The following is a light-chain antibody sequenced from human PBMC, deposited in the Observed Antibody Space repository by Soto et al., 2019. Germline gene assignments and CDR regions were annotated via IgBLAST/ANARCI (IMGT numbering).Light chain of an antibody. CDR1: SSDVGGYNY. CDR3: SPYTSSSTVV. Sequence: QSALTQPASVSGSPGPSITISCTGTSSDVGGYNYVSWYQQHPGKAPKLMIYDVSNRPSGVSNRFSGSKSGNTASLTISGLQAEDEAYYYCSPYTSSSTVVFAGGTKLTVL. J-gene: IGLJ2*01. V-gene: IGLV2-14*01. CDR2: DVS.